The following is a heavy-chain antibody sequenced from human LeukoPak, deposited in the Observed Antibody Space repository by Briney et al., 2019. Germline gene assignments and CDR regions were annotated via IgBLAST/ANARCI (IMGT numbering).Heavy chain of an antibody. CDR1: GYTFTGYY. CDR3: GTLLSNGPFDY. Sequence: ASVKVSCKASGYTFTGYYMHWVRQAPGQGLEWMGWIYPNSGATKYAQKFQGRVTMTGDTSISTAYMELSGLRSDDTAVYYCGTLLSNGPFDYWGQGGLVTVSS. CDR2: IYPNSGAT. V-gene: IGHV1-2*02. J-gene: IGHJ4*02.